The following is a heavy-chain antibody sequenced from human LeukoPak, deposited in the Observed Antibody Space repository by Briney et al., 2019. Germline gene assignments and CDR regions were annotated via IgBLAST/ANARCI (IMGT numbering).Heavy chain of an antibody. V-gene: IGHV4-34*01. CDR1: CGPLSGYY. Sequence: SETLSLTCNVSCGPLSGYYWSWIRQSPGKALEWIGDITRAGVTNYKPSLESRVTISIDTSKNHVSLHVVSLTAADTALYYWARGVRYYFGPGKGARYSRFDPWGRGSLVIVSS. D-gene: IGHD3-10*01. J-gene: IGHJ5*02. CDR2: ITRAGVT. CDR3: ARGVRYYFGPGKGARYSRFDP.